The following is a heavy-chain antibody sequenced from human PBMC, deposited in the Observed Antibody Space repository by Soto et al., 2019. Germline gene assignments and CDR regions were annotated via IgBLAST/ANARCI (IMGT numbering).Heavy chain of an antibody. CDR2: ISTYNTNT. D-gene: IGHD4-17*01. Sequence: QVQLVQSGAEVKNPGASVTVSCKASGERVTTYGISWVRQAPGQGLEWMGWISTYNTNTNYAPKFQGRLLLTTDTSTTTAHMELRSLRPDDTAVYYCARWAGQVRVYGGPFDYWGQGTLVTVSS. J-gene: IGHJ4*02. CDR1: GERVTTYG. CDR3: ARWAGQVRVYGGPFDY. V-gene: IGHV1-18*04.